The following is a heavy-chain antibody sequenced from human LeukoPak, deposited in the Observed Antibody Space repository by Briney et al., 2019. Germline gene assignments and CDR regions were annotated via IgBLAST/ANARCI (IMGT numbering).Heavy chain of an antibody. Sequence: ASVKVSCKASGYTFTGYYMHWVRQAPGQGLEWMGWINPNSGGTNYAQKFQGRVTMTRDTSISTAYMELSRLRSEDTAVYYCARASEYSYGYGDNWFDPWGQGTLVTVSS. D-gene: IGHD5-18*01. CDR2: INPNSGGT. V-gene: IGHV1-2*02. CDR3: ARASEYSYGYGDNWFDP. CDR1: GYTFTGYY. J-gene: IGHJ5*02.